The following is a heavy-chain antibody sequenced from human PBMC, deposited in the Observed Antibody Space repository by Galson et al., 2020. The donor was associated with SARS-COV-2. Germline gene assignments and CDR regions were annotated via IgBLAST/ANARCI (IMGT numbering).Heavy chain of an antibody. J-gene: IGHJ6*03. D-gene: IGHD6-6*01. CDR3: ARALRIAARGKPWLNDHYYHFMDV. CDR1: GGSFSAYY. CDR2: LDHSGGT. V-gene: IGHV4-34*01. Sequence: SETLSLTCAVSGGSFSAYYWTWIRQPPGKGLDWIGELDHSGGTNYNPSLKSRVTISVDTSQNQFSLKLTSVTAADTARYYCARALRIAARGKPWLNDHYYHFMDVWDKGAPVTVSS.